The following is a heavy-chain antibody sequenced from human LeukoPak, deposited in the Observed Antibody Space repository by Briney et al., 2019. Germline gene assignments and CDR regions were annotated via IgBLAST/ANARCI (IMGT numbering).Heavy chain of an antibody. CDR1: GFSISDNF. Sequence: GGSLRLSCAVSGFSISDNFMGWVRQTPGKGLEWVSLIFSGGETYSADFVKGRFAISKDNSKNTLHLQMNSLRVEDTAMYYCARDTDYYGSGRQGYFDHWGQGTLVTVSS. V-gene: IGHV3-66*01. CDR2: IFSGGET. D-gene: IGHD3-10*01. CDR3: ARDTDYYGSGRQGYFDH. J-gene: IGHJ1*01.